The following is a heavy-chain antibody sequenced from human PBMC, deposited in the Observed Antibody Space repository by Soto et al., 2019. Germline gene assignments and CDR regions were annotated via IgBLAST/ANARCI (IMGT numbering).Heavy chain of an antibody. V-gene: IGHV4-4*07. Sequence: QVQLQESGPGLVKPSETLSVTCSVSGGSIRDYYWSWIRQPAGKGLEWIGRMYISGSTKYNPSLKSRVTMSADTSVNQFSLTMISVTAADTATHYCPRMYNSGFYRPEGDYYFYGMDVWGQGTTVTVSS. CDR2: MYISGST. CDR3: PRMYNSGFYRPEGDYYFYGMDV. D-gene: IGHD5-12*01. J-gene: IGHJ6*02. CDR1: GGSIRDYY.